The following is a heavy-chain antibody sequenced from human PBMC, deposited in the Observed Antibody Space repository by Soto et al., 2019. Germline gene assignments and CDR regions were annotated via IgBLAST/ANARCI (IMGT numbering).Heavy chain of an antibody. Sequence: QLHLRESGPGLVKPSETLSLTCTVSGGSITSSSYYWGWIRQPPGKGLEWIGSIYYSGSTYYNPSRKRRVTISVDTSNNQFSLKLSSVTAADTAVYYCATQEVGGSYVYPFDPWGQGTLVTVSS. CDR3: ATQEVGGSYVYPFDP. D-gene: IGHD1-26*01. CDR1: GGSITSSSYY. J-gene: IGHJ5*02. CDR2: IYYSGST. V-gene: IGHV4-39*01.